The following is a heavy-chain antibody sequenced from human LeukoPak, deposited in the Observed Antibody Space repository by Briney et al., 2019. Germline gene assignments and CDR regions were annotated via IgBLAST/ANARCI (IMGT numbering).Heavy chain of an antibody. CDR3: ARQGSGYDY. Sequence: PSETLSLTCTASGGSISSTSYYWGWIRQPPGKGLEWIGSVYYSGSTYYNPFLKSRVTTAVDTSKNQFFLKVRSVTAADTAVYYCARQGSGYDYWGQGTLVTVPS. V-gene: IGHV4-39*01. J-gene: IGHJ4*02. D-gene: IGHD5-12*01. CDR2: VYYSGST. CDR1: GGSISSTSYY.